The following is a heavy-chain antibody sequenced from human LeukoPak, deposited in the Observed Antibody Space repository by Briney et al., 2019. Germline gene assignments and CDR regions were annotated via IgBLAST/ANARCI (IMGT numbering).Heavy chain of an antibody. V-gene: IGHV3-33*01. D-gene: IGHD3-10*01. Sequence: AGGSLRLSCAASGFTFSSYGMHWVRQAPGKGLEWVAVIWYDGSNKYYADSVKGRFTISRDNAKNSLYLQMNSLRAEDTAVYYCAREGWSVETYYYGSGSSYYFDYWGQGTLVTVSS. CDR2: IWYDGSNK. CDR1: GFTFSSYG. CDR3: AREGWSVETYYYGSGSSYYFDY. J-gene: IGHJ4*02.